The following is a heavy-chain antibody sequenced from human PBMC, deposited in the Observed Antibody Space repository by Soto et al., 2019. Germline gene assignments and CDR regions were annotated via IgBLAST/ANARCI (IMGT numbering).Heavy chain of an antibody. D-gene: IGHD2-15*01. J-gene: IGHJ4*02. CDR3: EIRPGYSTGGDY. Sequence: EVQLVESGGGLVQPGGSLRLSCAASGLTFRTYWVIWVRQAPGKGLVWVSRVYNDGDTTMHAASVTGRFTISRDNAKNTFYLQMSGLRVQDTAMYSCEIRPGYSTGGDYWGQGTLVTVSS. CDR2: VYNDGDTT. CDR1: GLTFRTYW. V-gene: IGHV3-74*03.